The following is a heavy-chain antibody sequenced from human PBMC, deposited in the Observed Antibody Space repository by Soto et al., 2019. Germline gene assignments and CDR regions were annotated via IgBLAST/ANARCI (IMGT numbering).Heavy chain of an antibody. D-gene: IGHD3-3*01. V-gene: IGHV4-39*07. J-gene: IGHJ6*02. CDR2: INYSGST. Sequence: SGRGYRRSLIRQPPGEGLEWIGSINYSGSTNYNPSLKSRVTISVDTSKNQFSLKLSSVTAADAAVYYCARLRYYAFWSGSTPLHHGMDVWGQRLTVTGYS. CDR3: ARLRYYAFWSGSTPLHHGMDV. CDR1: SGRGYR.